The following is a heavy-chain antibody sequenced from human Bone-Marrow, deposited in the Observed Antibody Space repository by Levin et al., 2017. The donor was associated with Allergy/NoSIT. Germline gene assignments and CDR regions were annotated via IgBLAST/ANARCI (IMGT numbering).Heavy chain of an antibody. CDR3: ERRAPLDFWSTYYPSNYYNYHGMDV. D-gene: IGHD3-3*01. CDR1: GYTFTGYY. CDR2: INPNSGGT. J-gene: IGHJ6*02. V-gene: IGHV1-2*02. Sequence: GGSLRLSCKASGYTFTGYYIHWVRQAPGQGLEWMGWINPNSGGTNSAQKFQGRVTMTRDTSISTVYMELSRLRSDDTAGEYCERRAPLDFWSTYYPSNYYNYHGMDVWGQGTTVTVSS.